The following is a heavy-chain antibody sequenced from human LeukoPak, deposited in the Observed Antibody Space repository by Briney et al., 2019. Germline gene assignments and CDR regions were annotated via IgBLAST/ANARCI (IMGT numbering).Heavy chain of an antibody. V-gene: IGHV3-66*01. Sequence: PGRSLRLSCAASGFTVSSNYMNWVRQAPGKGLEWVSVIYSGGSTYYADSVKGRFTISRDNSKNTLYLQMNSLRAEDTAVYYCAKVAEVGATGYYYYMDVWGKGTTVTISS. D-gene: IGHD1-26*01. J-gene: IGHJ6*03. CDR3: AKVAEVGATGYYYYMDV. CDR1: GFTVSSNY. CDR2: IYSGGST.